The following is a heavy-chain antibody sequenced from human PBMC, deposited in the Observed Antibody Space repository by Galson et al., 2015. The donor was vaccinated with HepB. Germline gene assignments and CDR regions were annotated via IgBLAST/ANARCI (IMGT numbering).Heavy chain of an antibody. CDR1: GYTFTDYY. CDR3: ARAINMDRGLIITSLDY. D-gene: IGHD3-10*01. J-gene: IGHJ4*02. CDR2: IKPNNGAT. V-gene: IGHV1-2*02. Sequence: SVKVSCKASGYTFTDYYIHWVRQAPGQGLEWMGWIKPNNGATSYAQRFQGRVAMTRDTSITTAYMELSSLRSDDTALYYCARAINMDRGLIITSLDYWGQGTLVTVSS.